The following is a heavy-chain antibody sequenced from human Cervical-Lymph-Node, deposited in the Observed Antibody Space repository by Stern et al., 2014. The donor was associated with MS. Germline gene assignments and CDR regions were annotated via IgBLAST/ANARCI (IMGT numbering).Heavy chain of an antibody. J-gene: IGHJ4*02. CDR3: ARRYFDN. CDR2: IREDGREL. CDR1: GFVFNDYW. V-gene: IGHV3-7*01. Sequence: EVQLVEPGGGLAQPGGSLRLSCVASGFVFNDYWMQSVRQAPGQGLEWVANIREDGRELYYADSVKGRFTISRDNAKNSLYLQMHSLRSEDTGIYYCARRYFDNWGQGTLVTVSS.